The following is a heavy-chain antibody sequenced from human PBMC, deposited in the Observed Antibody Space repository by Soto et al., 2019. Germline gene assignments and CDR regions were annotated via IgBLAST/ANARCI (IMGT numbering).Heavy chain of an antibody. CDR3: ALGKWSTGY. J-gene: IGHJ4*02. Sequence: QVTLKESGPVLVKPTETLTLTCTVSGFSLSNARMGVSWIRQPPGKALEWLAHIFSNDEKSYSTSLKSRLTISKDTSKSQVVLTMTNIDPVDTATYYCALGKWSTGYWGQGTLVTVSS. CDR1: GFSLSNARMG. V-gene: IGHV2-26*01. D-gene: IGHD2-15*01. CDR2: IFSNDEK.